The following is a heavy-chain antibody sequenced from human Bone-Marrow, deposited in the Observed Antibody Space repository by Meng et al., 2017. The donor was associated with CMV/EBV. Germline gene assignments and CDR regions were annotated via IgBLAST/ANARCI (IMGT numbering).Heavy chain of an antibody. V-gene: IGHV1-69*05. J-gene: IGHJ6*02. D-gene: IGHD2-2*01. Sequence: SVKVSCKASGGTFSSYAISWVRQAPGQGLEWMGGIIPIFGTANYAQKFQGRVTITTDESTSTAYMELSSLRSEDTAVYYCASRYCSSTSCYFSKYYYGMDVWGQGTTVTVSS. CDR3: ASRYCSSTSCYFSKYYYGMDV. CDR2: IIPIFGTA. CDR1: GGTFSSYA.